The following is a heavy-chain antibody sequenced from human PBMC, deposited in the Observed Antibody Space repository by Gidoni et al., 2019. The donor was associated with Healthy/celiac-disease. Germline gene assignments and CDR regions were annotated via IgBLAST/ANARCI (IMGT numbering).Heavy chain of an antibody. CDR1: GYSITSYW. V-gene: IGHV5-10-1*03. D-gene: IGHD4-17*01. Sequence: VQLVQSGAEVTMPGESLRISCKGSGYSITSYWISRVRKMPGNGMEWRGRIDPSDYYTNYSPSFQGHVTISADKSNSTAYLQWSSLKAADTAMDYCASLYGNYYYGMDVWGQGTTVTVSS. CDR3: ASLYGNYYYGMDV. J-gene: IGHJ6*02. CDR2: IDPSDYYT.